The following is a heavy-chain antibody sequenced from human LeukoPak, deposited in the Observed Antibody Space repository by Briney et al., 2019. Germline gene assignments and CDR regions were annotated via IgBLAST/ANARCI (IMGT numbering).Heavy chain of an antibody. V-gene: IGHV3-23*01. J-gene: IGHJ4*02. D-gene: IGHD3-16*01. CDR3: AKGAAGGPLYFDY. CDR1: GFTFSSYA. Sequence: AGGSLRLSCAASGFTFSSYAMSWVRQAPGKGLGWVSAISGSGGSTYYADSVKGRFTISRDNSKNTLYLQMNSLRAEDTAVYYCAKGAAGGPLYFDYWGQGTLVTVSS. CDR2: ISGSGGST.